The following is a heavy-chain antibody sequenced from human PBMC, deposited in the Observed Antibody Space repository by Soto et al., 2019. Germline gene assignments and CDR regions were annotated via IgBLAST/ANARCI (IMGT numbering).Heavy chain of an antibody. Sequence: GGSLRLSCAASGFTFSSYAISWVRQAPGKGLEWVSAISGSGGSTYYADSVKGRFTISRDNSKNTLYLQMNSLRAEDTAVYYCAKALPTVVTPYYYYGMDVWGQGTTVTVSS. J-gene: IGHJ6*02. V-gene: IGHV3-23*01. CDR1: GFTFSSYA. CDR2: ISGSGGST. D-gene: IGHD4-17*01. CDR3: AKALPTVVTPYYYYGMDV.